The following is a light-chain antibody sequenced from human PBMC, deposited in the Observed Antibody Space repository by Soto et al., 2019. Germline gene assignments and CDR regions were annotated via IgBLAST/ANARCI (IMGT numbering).Light chain of an antibody. CDR1: QRIANNS. CDR3: QQYGRSPFT. J-gene: IGKJ2*01. V-gene: IGKV3-20*01. Sequence: EVVLTQSPVTLSLSPGERATLSCRASQRIANNSLAWFQQKPGQPPTLLIYGASTRASGIPDRFSGSGSGTDFALTISRLEPADFAVYYCQQYGRSPFTFGQGTKLQIK. CDR2: GAS.